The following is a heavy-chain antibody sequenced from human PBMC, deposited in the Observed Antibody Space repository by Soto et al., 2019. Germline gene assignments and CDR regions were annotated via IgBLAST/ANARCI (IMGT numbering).Heavy chain of an antibody. D-gene: IGHD2-2*02. V-gene: IGHV3-74*01. J-gene: IGHJ4*02. CDR3: AREPSYAILFKD. CDR2: INSDGSST. Sequence: PGGSLRLSCAASGLTFSSYWMHWVRQAPGKGLVWVSRINSDGSSTSYADSVKGRFTISRDNAKNTLYLQMNSLRAEDTAVYYCAREPSYAILFKDWGQGTLVTVSS. CDR1: GLTFSSYW.